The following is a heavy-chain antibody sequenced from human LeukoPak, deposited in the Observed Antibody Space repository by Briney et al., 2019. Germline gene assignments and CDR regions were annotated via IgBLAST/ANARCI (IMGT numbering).Heavy chain of an antibody. J-gene: IGHJ4*02. V-gene: IGHV1-69*04. CDR2: IIPILGIA. Sequence: SVKVSCKASGGTFSSYAISWVRQAPGQGLGWMGRIIPILGIANYAQKFQGRVTITADKSTSTAYMELSSLRSEDTAVYYCARVVSGGVIWAYWGQGTLVTVSS. CDR3: ARVVSGGVIWAY. D-gene: IGHD3-16*01. CDR1: GGTFSSYA.